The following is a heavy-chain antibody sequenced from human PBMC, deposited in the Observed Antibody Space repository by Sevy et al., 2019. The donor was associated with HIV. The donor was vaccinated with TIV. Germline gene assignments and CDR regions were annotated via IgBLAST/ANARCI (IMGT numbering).Heavy chain of an antibody. CDR1: GFTFSRYA. CDR2: ISGSGGST. Sequence: GGSLRLSCAASGFTFSRYAMSWVRQAPGKGPEWVSAISGSGGSTYYADSVKGRFTISRDNSKNTLYLQMNSLRAEDTAVYYCAKDSVAYCGGDCVYYMDVWGKGTTVTVSS. CDR3: AKDSVAYCGGDCVYYMDV. V-gene: IGHV3-23*01. D-gene: IGHD2-21*02. J-gene: IGHJ6*03.